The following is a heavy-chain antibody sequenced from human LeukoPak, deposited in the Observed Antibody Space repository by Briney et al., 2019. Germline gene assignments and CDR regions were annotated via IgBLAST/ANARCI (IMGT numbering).Heavy chain of an antibody. CDR1: GFTFSIYA. CDR3: ARVNSGSYYSY. D-gene: IGHD1-26*01. CDR2: ISYDENDK. J-gene: IGHJ4*02. V-gene: IGHV3-30*04. Sequence: PGGSLRLSCAASGFTFSIYAMHWVRQAPGKGLEWVAVISYDENDKYYADSVKGRFTISRDNSKNTLYLQMNSLRTEDTAVYYCARVNSGSYYSYWGQGTLVTVSS.